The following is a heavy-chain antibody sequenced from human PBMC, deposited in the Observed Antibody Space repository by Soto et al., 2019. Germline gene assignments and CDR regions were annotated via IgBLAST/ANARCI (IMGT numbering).Heavy chain of an antibody. V-gene: IGHV4-30-2*01. CDR3: ARIGLKDLDYYYGMDV. J-gene: IGHJ6*02. CDR2: VYHSGST. Sequence: SETLSLTCAVSGGSISSGDYSWSWIRQPPGKGLEWIGYVYHSGSTNYNPSLKSRVTISVDKSKNQFSLKLSSVTAADTAVYYCARIGLKDLDYYYGMDVWGQGTTVTVSS. CDR1: GGSISSGDYS.